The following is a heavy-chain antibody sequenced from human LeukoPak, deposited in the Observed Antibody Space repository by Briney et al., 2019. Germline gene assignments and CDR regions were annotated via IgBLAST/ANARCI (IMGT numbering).Heavy chain of an antibody. J-gene: IGHJ5*02. V-gene: IGHV4-30-4*01. CDR1: GGSISSGDYY. CDR2: IYYSGST. CDR3: ASSSSSWYFWFDP. D-gene: IGHD6-13*01. Sequence: SQTLSLTCTVSGGSISSGDYYWSWIRQPPGKGLEWIGYIYYSGSTYYNPSLKSRVTISVDTSKNQFSLKLSSVTAADTAVYYCASSSSSWYFWFDPWGQGTLVTVSS.